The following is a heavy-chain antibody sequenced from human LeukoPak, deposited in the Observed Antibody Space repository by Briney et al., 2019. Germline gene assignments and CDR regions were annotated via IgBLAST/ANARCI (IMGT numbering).Heavy chain of an antibody. Sequence: SETLSLTCTVSGGSISSYYWSWIRQPPGKGLEWIGYIYYSGSTNYNPSLKSRVTISVDTSKNQFSLKLSSATAADTAVYYCARTGTYCSSASCYHDYWGQGTLVTVSS. D-gene: IGHD2-2*01. V-gene: IGHV4-59*01. CDR1: GGSISSYY. CDR3: ARTGTYCSSASCYHDY. CDR2: IYYSGST. J-gene: IGHJ4*02.